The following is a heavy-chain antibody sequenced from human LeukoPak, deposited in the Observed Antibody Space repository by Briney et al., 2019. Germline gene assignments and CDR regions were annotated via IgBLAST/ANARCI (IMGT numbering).Heavy chain of an antibody. D-gene: IGHD4-17*01. CDR2: ISGSAHKI. J-gene: IGHJ4*02. V-gene: IGHV3-23*01. Sequence: PGGSLRLSCVASGITFSNYAVRWVRKAPEKGLDWVSVISGSAHKIRYADSVKGRFTISRDNSENIVYLQMNNLRVEDTAVYYCTKAHMTTVNTFSYWGQGTLVTVSS. CDR3: TKAHMTTVNTFSY. CDR1: GITFSNYA.